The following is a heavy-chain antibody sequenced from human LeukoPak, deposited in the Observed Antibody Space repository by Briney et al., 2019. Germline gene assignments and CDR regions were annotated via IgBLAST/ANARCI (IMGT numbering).Heavy chain of an antibody. J-gene: IGHJ4*02. V-gene: IGHV3-21*01. CDR3: ARVVVDGDYVSPRYYFDY. CDR2: ISSSSSYI. Sequence: PGGSLRLSCAASGFTFSSYSMNWVRQAPGKGLEWVSSISSSSSYIYYADSVKGRFTISRDNAKNSLYLQMNSLRAEDTAVYYCARVVVDGDYVSPRYYFDYWGQGTLVTVSS. CDR1: GFTFSSYS. D-gene: IGHD4-17*01.